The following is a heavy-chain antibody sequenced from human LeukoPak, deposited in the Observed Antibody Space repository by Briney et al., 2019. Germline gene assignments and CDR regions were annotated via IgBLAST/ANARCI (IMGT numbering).Heavy chain of an antibody. D-gene: IGHD2-21*01. CDR2: IIPIFGTA. Sequence: ASVKVSCKASGGTFSSYAISWVRQAPGQGLEWMGGIIPIFGTANYAQKFQGRVTITADESTSTAYMELSSLRSEDTAVYYCARAELAYCGGDCYSYAFDIWGQGTMVTVSS. CDR3: ARAELAYCGGDCYSYAFDI. J-gene: IGHJ3*02. V-gene: IGHV1-69*13. CDR1: GGTFSSYA.